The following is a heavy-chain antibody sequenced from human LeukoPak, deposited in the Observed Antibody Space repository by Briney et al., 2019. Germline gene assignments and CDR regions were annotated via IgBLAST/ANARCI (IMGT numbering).Heavy chain of an antibody. CDR3: ARGSGMATNPFDY. Sequence: GGSLRLSCAASGFTFSSYWMSWVRQAPGKGLEWVANIKQDGSEKYYVDSVKGRFTISRDNAKNSLYLQMNSLRAEDTAVYYCARGSGMATNPFDYWGQGTLVTVSS. CDR1: GFTFSSYW. J-gene: IGHJ4*02. V-gene: IGHV3-7*01. D-gene: IGHD5-24*01. CDR2: IKQDGSEK.